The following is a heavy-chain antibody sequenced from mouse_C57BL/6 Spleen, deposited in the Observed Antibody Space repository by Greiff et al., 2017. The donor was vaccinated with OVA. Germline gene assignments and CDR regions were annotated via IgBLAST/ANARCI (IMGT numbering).Heavy chain of an antibody. Sequence: VQLQQPGAELVRPGSSVKLSCKASGYTFTSYWMHWVKQRPIQGLEWIGNIDPSDSETNYNQKFKDKATLTVDKSSSTAYMQLSSLTSADSAVYYCARSDYYGSISSYWYFDVWGTGTTVTVSS. CDR2: IDPSDSET. V-gene: IGHV1-52*01. CDR3: ARSDYYGSISSYWYFDV. CDR1: GYTFTSYW. J-gene: IGHJ1*03. D-gene: IGHD1-1*01.